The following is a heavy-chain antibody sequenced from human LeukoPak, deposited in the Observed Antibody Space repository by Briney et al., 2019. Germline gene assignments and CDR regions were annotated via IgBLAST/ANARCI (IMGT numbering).Heavy chain of an antibody. CDR2: ISGRGGST. CDR3: ARMNSGSYAFDY. CDR1: GFTFSSYA. J-gene: IGHJ4*02. V-gene: IGHV3-23*01. Sequence: QPGGSLILSCAASGFTFSSYAMSWVRQAPGKGLQWVSAISGRGGSTFYADSVKGRFTISRDNSKNTLYLQMNSLRAEDTAVYYCARMNSGSYAFDYWGQGTLVTVS. D-gene: IGHD1-26*01.